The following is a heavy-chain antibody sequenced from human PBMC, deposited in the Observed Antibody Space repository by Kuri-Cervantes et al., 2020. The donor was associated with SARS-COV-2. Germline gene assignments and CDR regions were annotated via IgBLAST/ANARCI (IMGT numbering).Heavy chain of an antibody. V-gene: IGHV3-74*01. CDR2: INSDGSST. Sequence: GESLKISCAASGFTFSSYWMHWVRQAPGKGLVWVSRINSDGSSTSYADSVKGRFTISRDNAKNSLYLQMNSLRAEDTAVYYCARIVAARPYNYYGMDVWGQGTTVTGSS. CDR3: ARIVAARPYNYYGMDV. J-gene: IGHJ6*01. D-gene: IGHD6-6*01. CDR1: GFTFSSYW.